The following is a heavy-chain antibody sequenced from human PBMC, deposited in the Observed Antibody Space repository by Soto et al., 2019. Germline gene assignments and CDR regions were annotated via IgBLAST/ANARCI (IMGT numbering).Heavy chain of an antibody. V-gene: IGHV4-30-4*01. D-gene: IGHD3-10*01. J-gene: IGHJ6*02. CDR1: GGSISSGDYY. CDR3: ARSITMVRGASGGMDV. Sequence: SETLSLTCTVSGGSISSGDYYWSWIRQPPGKGLEWIGYIYYSGSTYYNPSLKSRVTISVDTSKNQFSLKLSSVTAADTAVYYCARSITMVRGASGGMDVWGQGTAVTVSS. CDR2: IYYSGST.